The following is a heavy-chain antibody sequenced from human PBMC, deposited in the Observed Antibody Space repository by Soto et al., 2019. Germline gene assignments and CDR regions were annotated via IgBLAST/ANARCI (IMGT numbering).Heavy chain of an antibody. D-gene: IGHD1-1*01. CDR1: GYTFTSYD. CDR2: MNPNSGNT. Sequence: QVQLVQSGAEVKKPGASVKVSCKASGYTFTSYDINWVRQATGQGLEWMGWMNPNSGNTGYAQKCQDXVTMTRNTSIXXAXIAXGSLRSEDTAVYYCARIKSRVVANGTRYYYYGMDVWGQGTTVTVSS. V-gene: IGHV1-8*01. J-gene: IGHJ6*02. CDR3: ARIKSRVVANGTRYYYYGMDV.